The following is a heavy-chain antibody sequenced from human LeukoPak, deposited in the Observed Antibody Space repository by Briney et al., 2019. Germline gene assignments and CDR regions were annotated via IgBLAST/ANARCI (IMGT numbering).Heavy chain of an antibody. Sequence: GGSLRLSCAASGFTFSDYGMQWVRQAPGKGLEWVALISTDGSHKDYADSVKGRFTLSRDNSKNTLYLQMNSLRVEDTAEYYCAKDGTSSWFGEANWGQGTLVTVSS. J-gene: IGHJ4*02. CDR2: ISTDGSHK. CDR1: GFTFSDYG. V-gene: IGHV3-30*18. CDR3: AKDGTSSWFGEAN. D-gene: IGHD6-13*01.